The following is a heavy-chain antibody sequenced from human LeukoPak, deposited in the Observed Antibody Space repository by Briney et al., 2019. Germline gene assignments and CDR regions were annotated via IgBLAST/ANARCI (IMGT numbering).Heavy chain of an antibody. CDR1: GFTFSSYA. D-gene: IGHD1-26*01. V-gene: IGHV3-30-3*01. J-gene: IGHJ4*02. Sequence: PGGSLRLSCAASGFTFSSYAMHWVRQAPGKGLEWVAVISYDGSNKYYADSVKGRFTISRDNSKNTLYLQMNSLRAEDTAVYYCARDRGSYYVWYYFDYRGQGTLVTVSS. CDR2: ISYDGSNK. CDR3: ARDRGSYYVWYYFDY.